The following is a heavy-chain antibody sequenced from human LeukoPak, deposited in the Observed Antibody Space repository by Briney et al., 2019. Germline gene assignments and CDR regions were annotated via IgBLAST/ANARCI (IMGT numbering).Heavy chain of an antibody. Sequence: ASVKVSCKASGYTFTSYGIGWVRQAPGQGLEWMGWINPNSGGTNYAQKFQGRVTMTRDTSISTAYMELSRLRSDDTAVYYCARDPGVGYSYGHFDYWGQGTLVTVSS. V-gene: IGHV1-2*02. CDR1: GYTFTSYG. J-gene: IGHJ4*02. CDR3: ARDPGVGYSYGHFDY. CDR2: INPNSGGT. D-gene: IGHD5-18*01.